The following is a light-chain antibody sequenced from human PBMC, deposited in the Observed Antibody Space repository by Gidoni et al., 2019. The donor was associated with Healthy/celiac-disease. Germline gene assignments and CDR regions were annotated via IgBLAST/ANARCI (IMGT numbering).Light chain of an antibody. J-gene: IGLJ2*01. CDR1: SSDVGGYNY. Sequence: QSALTQPASVSGCPGQSITISCTGTSSDVGGYNYFSWYQQHPGKAPKLMIYEVSNRPSGVSNRFSGSKSGNTASLTISGLQAEDEADYYCSSYTSSSTVVFGGGTKLTVL. V-gene: IGLV2-14*01. CDR3: SSYTSSSTVV. CDR2: EVS.